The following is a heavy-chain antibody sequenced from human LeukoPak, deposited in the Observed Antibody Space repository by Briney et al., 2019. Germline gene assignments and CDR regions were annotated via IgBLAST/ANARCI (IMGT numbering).Heavy chain of an antibody. D-gene: IGHD5-18*01. CDR3: AAPPAGIQLWFSPYAFDI. V-gene: IGHV3-21*01. Sequence: AGGSLRLSCAASGFTFSSYSMNWVRQAPGKGLEWVSSISSSSSYIYYANSVKGRFTISRDNAKNSLYLQMNSLRAEDTAVYYCAAPPAGIQLWFSPYAFDIWGQGTMVTVSS. CDR1: GFTFSSYS. CDR2: ISSSSSYI. J-gene: IGHJ3*02.